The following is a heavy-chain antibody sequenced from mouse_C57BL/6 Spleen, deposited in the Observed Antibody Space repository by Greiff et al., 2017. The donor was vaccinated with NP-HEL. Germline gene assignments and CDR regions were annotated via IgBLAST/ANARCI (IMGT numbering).Heavy chain of an antibody. J-gene: IGHJ1*03. D-gene: IGHD2-3*01. Sequence: QVQLQQPGAELVKPGASVKMSCKASGYTFTSYWITWVKQRPGQGLEWIGDIYPGSGSTNYNEKVKSKATLTVETSSSTAYMQLSSLTSEDSAVYYCARKGNDGYYEYFDVWGTGTTVTVSS. CDR2: IYPGSGST. V-gene: IGHV1-55*01. CDR3: ARKGNDGYYEYFDV. CDR1: GYTFTSYW.